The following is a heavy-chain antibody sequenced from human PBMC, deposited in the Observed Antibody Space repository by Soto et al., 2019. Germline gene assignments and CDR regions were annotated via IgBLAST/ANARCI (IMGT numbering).Heavy chain of an antibody. CDR2: IWSDGNHK. CDR1: GFTFSTFA. J-gene: IGHJ4*02. V-gene: IGHV3-33*01. D-gene: IGHD2-2*01. CDR3: ATRVSGRVIIQPAAMPFDY. Sequence: QVQLVESGGGVVQPGRSLRLSCAASGFTFSTFAMNWVRQAPGKGLEWVAIIWSDGNHKFYADSVKGRFTISRDNSKNILYLEMNSLRAEDTAIYYCATRVSGRVIIQPAAMPFDYWGQGTLVTVSS.